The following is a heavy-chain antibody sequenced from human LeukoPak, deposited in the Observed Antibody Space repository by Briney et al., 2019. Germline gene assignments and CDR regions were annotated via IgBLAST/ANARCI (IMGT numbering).Heavy chain of an antibody. CDR2: IYTSGST. D-gene: IGHD3-10*01. CDR3: AGGSGSYYNDKYYFDY. Sequence: PETLSLTCTVSGGSISSYYWSWIRQPPGKGLEWIGYIYTSGSTNYNPSLKSRVTISVDTSKNQFSLKLSSVTAADTAVYYCAGGSGSYYNDKYYFDYWGQGTLVTVSS. J-gene: IGHJ4*02. CDR1: GGSISSYY. V-gene: IGHV4-4*09.